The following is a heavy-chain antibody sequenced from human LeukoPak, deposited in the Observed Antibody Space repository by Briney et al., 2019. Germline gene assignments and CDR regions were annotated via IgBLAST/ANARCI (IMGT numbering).Heavy chain of an antibody. Sequence: GGTLRLSCAASGFTFSSYWMSWVRQAPGGGLEWVANIKKDGSEKYYVDSVKGRFTISRDNTKNSLYLQMNSLRAEDTAVYYCSRGSNGDYWGQGTLVTVSS. J-gene: IGHJ4*02. D-gene: IGHD2-8*01. CDR2: IKKDGSEK. CDR3: SRGSNGDY. CDR1: GFTFSSYW. V-gene: IGHV3-7*01.